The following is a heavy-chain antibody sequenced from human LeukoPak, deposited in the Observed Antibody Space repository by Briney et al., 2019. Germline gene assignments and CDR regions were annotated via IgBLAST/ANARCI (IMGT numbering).Heavy chain of an antibody. Sequence: SETLSLTCDVSGYSISSGYYSGWFRQPPGKGVEWIATIFHSGSTYYNPSLQSRVTMSVDTSKNQCSLKLSSVTATDTAVYYCARLSNAAHAASWGQGALVTVSS. CDR2: IFHSGST. J-gene: IGHJ5*02. D-gene: IGHD2-15*01. CDR1: GYSISSGYY. V-gene: IGHV4-38-2*01. CDR3: ARLSNAAHAAS.